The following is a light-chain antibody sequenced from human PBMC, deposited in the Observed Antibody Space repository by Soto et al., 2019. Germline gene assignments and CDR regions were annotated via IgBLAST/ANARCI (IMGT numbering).Light chain of an antibody. J-gene: IGKJ1*01. CDR3: LHYHYWWT. Sequence: EILLTQSPATLSLSPGEKATLSCRASQSISNNFAWFQQKPGQVPRLLIYGASNRATGVSARFSGSGSGTEFTLTISSMKSEDFAVYYCLHYHYWWTFGQGTKVDIK. CDR2: GAS. V-gene: IGKV3-15*01. CDR1: QSISNN.